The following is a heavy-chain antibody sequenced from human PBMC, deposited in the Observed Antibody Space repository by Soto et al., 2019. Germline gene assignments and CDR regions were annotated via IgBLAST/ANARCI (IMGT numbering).Heavy chain of an antibody. J-gene: IGHJ4*02. D-gene: IGHD2-8*01. CDR3: ANALGLYYFDY. CDR2: INAGNGNT. V-gene: IGHV1-3*01. Sequence: QVQLVQSGAEVKKPGASVKVSCKASGYTFTSYAMHWVRQAPGQRLEWMGWINAGNGNTKYSQKFQGRVTITRDTSASTAYRELSSLRAEDTAVYYCANALGLYYFDYWGQGPLVTVSS. CDR1: GYTFTSYA.